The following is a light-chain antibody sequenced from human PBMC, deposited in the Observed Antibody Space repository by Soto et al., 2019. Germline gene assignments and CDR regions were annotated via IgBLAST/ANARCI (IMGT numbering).Light chain of an antibody. Sequence: QSVLTQPASVSGSPGQSITIACTGTSSDVGGYNYVSWFQQHPGKAPKLMIYEVSNRPSGVSNRFSASKSGNTASLTISGLQHEQEPNSSCSSYYSRSTLVFGTGTKVTV. CDR1: SSDVGGYNY. V-gene: IGLV2-14*01. CDR2: EVS. J-gene: IGLJ1*01. CDR3: SSYYSRSTLV.